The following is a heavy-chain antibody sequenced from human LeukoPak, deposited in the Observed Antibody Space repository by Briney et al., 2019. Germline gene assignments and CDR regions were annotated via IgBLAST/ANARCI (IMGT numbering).Heavy chain of an antibody. J-gene: IGHJ4*02. Sequence: PSETLSLTCTVSGNSISSGYYWGWIRQPPGKGLEWIGSMYHSGSTYYNASLKSRVTISVDTSKNQISRKLSSVTAADMAVYYCARVGIAAAGIEWGQGTLVTVSS. CDR2: MYHSGST. D-gene: IGHD6-13*01. CDR3: ARVGIAAAGIE. V-gene: IGHV4-38-2*02. CDR1: GNSISSGYY.